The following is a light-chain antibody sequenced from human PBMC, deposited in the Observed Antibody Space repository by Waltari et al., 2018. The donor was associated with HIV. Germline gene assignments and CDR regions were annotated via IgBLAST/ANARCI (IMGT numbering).Light chain of an antibody. CDR3: ATWDDSLNGWV. V-gene: IGLV1-44*01. J-gene: IGLJ3*02. CDR1: SSNIGSNP. CDR2: SND. Sequence: QSVLTQPPSASGTPGQRVTISCSGSSSNIGSNPVSWYQQVPGTAPKVFIYSNDDRPSGVPDRFSGSKSGTSASLAISGLQSEDEADYYCATWDDSLNGWVFGGGTKVTVL.